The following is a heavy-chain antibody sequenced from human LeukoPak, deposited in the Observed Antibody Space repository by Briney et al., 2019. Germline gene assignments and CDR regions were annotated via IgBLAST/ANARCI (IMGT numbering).Heavy chain of an antibody. Sequence: ASVKVSCKASGYTFTSYYMHWVRQAPGQELEWMGIINPSGGSTSYAQKFQGRVTMTRDMSTSTVYMELSSLRSEDTAVYYCAKDWGEYFDYVWGSFTSFDSWGQGTLVTVSS. CDR2: INPSGGST. CDR3: AKDWGEYFDYVWGSFTSFDS. CDR1: GYTFTSYY. D-gene: IGHD3-16*01. V-gene: IGHV1-46*01. J-gene: IGHJ4*02.